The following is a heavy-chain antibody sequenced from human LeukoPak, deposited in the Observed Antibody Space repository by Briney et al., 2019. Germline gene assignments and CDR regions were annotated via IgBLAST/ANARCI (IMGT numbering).Heavy chain of an antibody. D-gene: IGHD1-26*01. Sequence: PGGSLRLSCAASGFTFSYYVMSWVRQAPGKGLEWVSGISGSGANTHCADSVKGRFTISRDSSKNTLYLQMNSLRAEDTATYYCAKDASGSYCPDYWGQGTLVTVSS. CDR1: GFTFSYYV. V-gene: IGHV3-23*01. CDR3: AKDASGSYCPDY. CDR2: ISGSGANT. J-gene: IGHJ4*02.